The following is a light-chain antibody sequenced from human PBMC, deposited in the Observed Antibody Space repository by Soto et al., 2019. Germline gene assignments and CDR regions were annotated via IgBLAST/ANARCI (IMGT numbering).Light chain of an antibody. J-gene: IGKJ1*01. Sequence: EIVLTQSPGTLSLSPGERATLSCRASQSVPSNFLAWYQQKPGQAPILVIYGVSRRATGIPDRFSGSGSGTDLTLTISRLEPEDFAVYYCQQYDSSWTFGQGTKVEIK. CDR1: QSVPSNF. CDR3: QQYDSSWT. V-gene: IGKV3-20*01. CDR2: GVS.